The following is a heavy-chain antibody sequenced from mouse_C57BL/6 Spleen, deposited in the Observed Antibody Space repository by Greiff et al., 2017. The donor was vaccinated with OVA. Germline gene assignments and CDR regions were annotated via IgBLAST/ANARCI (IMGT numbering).Heavy chain of an antibody. D-gene: IGHD2-12*01. CDR3: ASAYYSYAMDY. Sequence: QVQLQQPGAELVKPGASVKLSCKASGYTFTSYWMQWVKQRPGQGLEWIGEIDPSDSYTNYNQKFKGKATLTVDTSSSTAYMQLSSLTSEDSAVYYCASAYYSYAMDYWGQGTSVTVSS. CDR2: IDPSDSYT. CDR1: GYTFTSYW. V-gene: IGHV1-50*01. J-gene: IGHJ4*01.